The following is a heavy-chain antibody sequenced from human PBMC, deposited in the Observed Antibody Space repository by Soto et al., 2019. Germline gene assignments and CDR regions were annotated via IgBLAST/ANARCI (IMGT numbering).Heavy chain of an antibody. J-gene: IGHJ5*02. Sequence: SETLSLTCSVSGDSISKTTSYWGWIRQPPGKGLEWIGTIYHSGSTYYNPSLMSRVTLSIDKSKNQFSLKLNSVTAAGTAVYYCARRVGSCSGTSCNGWFDPWGQGTLVTVSS. CDR3: ARRVGSCSGTSCNGWFDP. CDR2: IYHSGST. CDR1: GDSISKTTSY. D-gene: IGHD2-2*01. V-gene: IGHV4-39*01.